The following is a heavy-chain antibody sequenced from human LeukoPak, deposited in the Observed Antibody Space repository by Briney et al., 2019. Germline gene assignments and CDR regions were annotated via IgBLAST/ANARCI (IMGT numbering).Heavy chain of an antibody. CDR2: ISGSGGST. D-gene: IGHD4-17*01. Sequence: GGSLRLSCATSKFNFNTYGMTCVRQAPGKGLEWVSSISGSGGSTQYAASVQGRFTISRDNSKDTLYLQMNSLRAEDTAVYYCAKDPNGDYIGTFDIWGQGTMVTVSS. J-gene: IGHJ3*02. CDR1: KFNFNTYG. CDR3: AKDPNGDYIGTFDI. V-gene: IGHV3-23*01.